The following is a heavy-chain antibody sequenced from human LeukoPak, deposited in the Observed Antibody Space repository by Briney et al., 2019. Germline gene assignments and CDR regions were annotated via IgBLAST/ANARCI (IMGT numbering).Heavy chain of an antibody. CDR3: ARTNTVTRVDFDS. V-gene: IGHV3-72*01. Sequence: GGSLRLSCATSGFTLSDHYIDWVRQAPGRGLEWVARYRNKANSFTTEHAASVKGRFTFSRDDSKNTLHLHLSSLKTEDTAVYYYARTNTVTRVDFDSWGQGILVTVSS. CDR1: GFTLSDHY. J-gene: IGHJ4*02. CDR2: YRNKANSFTT. D-gene: IGHD4-17*01.